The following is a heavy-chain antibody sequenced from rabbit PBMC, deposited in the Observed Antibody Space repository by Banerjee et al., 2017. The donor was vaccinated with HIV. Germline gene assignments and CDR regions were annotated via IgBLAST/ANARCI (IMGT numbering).Heavy chain of an antibody. Sequence: QSLEESGGDLVKPGASLTLTCIASGVSFSGDSFSGDSYICWVRQAPGKGLEWIVCIDTGSSGFTYFANWAKGRFTFSKTSSTTVTLQMTSLTAADTATYFCARDLTDVIGWNFGWWGQGTLVTVS. V-gene: IGHV1S40*01. CDR2: IDTGSSGFT. CDR3: ARDLTDVIGWNFGW. D-gene: IGHD4-1*01. CDR1: GVSFSGDSFSGDSY. J-gene: IGHJ3*01.